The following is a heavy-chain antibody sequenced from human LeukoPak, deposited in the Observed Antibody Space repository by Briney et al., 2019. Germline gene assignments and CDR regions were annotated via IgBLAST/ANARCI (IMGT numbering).Heavy chain of an antibody. CDR3: AKDYHLQTGNYFDC. D-gene: IGHD2-2*01. Sequence: PGRSLRLSCAASGFTFSSYGMHWVRQAPGKGLQWVAVISYDGSTTYYTDSVKGRFTISRDNSKNTLYLQMNSLGPEDTAVYYCAKDYHLQTGNYFDCWGQGTLVTVSS. CDR2: ISYDGSTT. J-gene: IGHJ4*02. CDR1: GFTFSSYG. V-gene: IGHV3-30*18.